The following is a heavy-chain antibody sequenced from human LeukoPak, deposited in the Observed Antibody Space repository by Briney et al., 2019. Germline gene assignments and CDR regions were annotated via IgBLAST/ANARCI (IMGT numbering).Heavy chain of an antibody. CDR2: IGGSSRGNAI. CDR3: VSETYTSECNALDV. D-gene: IGHD3-16*01. CDR1: GFTFSSRE. J-gene: IGHJ3*01. Sequence: GGSLRLSCAASGFTFSSREMNWVRQAPGKGLEWVSYIGGSSRGNAISYADSVKGRFTISRDNAKNSLYLQMNSLRIEDTAVYFCVSETYTSECNALDVWGQGTMVTVSS. V-gene: IGHV3-48*03.